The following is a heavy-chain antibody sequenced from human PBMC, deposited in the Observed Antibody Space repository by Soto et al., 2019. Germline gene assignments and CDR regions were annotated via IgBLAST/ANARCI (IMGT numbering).Heavy chain of an antibody. CDR1: GFTFSSYA. J-gene: IGHJ4*02. CDR3: AKDGGIVVVVAATRGYDY. CDR2: ISGSGGST. V-gene: IGHV3-23*01. D-gene: IGHD2-15*01. Sequence: EVQLLESGGGLVQPGGSPRLSCAASGFTFSSYAMSWVRQAPGKGLEWVSAISGSGGSTYYADSVKGRFTISRDNSKNTLYLQMNSLRAEDTAVYYCAKDGGIVVVVAATRGYDYWGQGTLVTVSS.